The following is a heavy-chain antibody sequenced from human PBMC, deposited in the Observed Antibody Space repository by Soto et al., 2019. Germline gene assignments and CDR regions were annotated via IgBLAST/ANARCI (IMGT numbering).Heavy chain of an antibody. Sequence: SETLSLTCTVSGGSISSYYWSWIRQPPGKGLEWIGYIYYSGSTNYNPSLKSRVTISVDTSKNQFSLKLSSVTAADTAVYYCASASGYYTDVGFDYWRQGTLVTVST. CDR3: ASASGYYTDVGFDY. V-gene: IGHV4-59*01. CDR1: GGSISSYY. D-gene: IGHD3-3*01. J-gene: IGHJ4*02. CDR2: IYYSGST.